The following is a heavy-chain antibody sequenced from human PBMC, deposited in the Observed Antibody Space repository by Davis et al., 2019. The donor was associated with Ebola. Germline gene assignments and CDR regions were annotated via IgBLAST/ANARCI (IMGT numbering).Heavy chain of an antibody. V-gene: IGHV3-74*01. D-gene: IGHD3-9*01. CDR3: ARDIFPEDGMDV. CDR2: VHGDGSYT. J-gene: IGHJ6*02. CDR1: GFTFSRDW. Sequence: HTGGSLRLSCAASGFTFSRDWMHWVRQAPGKGLVWVSRVHGDGSYTTYADSVKGRFTISRDNSKNTLYLQMNSLRAEDTAVYYCARDIFPEDGMDVWGQGTTVTVS.